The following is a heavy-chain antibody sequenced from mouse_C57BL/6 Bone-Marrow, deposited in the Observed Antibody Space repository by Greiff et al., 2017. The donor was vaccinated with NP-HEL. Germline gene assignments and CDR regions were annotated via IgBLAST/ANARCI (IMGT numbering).Heavy chain of an antibody. Sequence: VQLQQSGAELVRPGTSVKVSCKASGYAFTNYLIEWVKQRPGQGLEWIGVINPGSGGTNYNEKFKGKATLTADKSSSTAYMQLSSLTSEDSAVYFCARGADGYYGWYFDVWGTGTTVTVSS. CDR3: ARGADGYYGWYFDV. D-gene: IGHD2-3*01. V-gene: IGHV1-54*01. CDR2: INPGSGGT. CDR1: GYAFTNYL. J-gene: IGHJ1*03.